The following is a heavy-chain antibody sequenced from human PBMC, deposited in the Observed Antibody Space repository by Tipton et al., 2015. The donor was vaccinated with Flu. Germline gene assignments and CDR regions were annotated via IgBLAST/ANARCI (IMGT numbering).Heavy chain of an antibody. J-gene: IGHJ4*02. V-gene: IGHV3-30*07. CDR2: ISYDATLE. CDR3: ASSPWFKEGRLPY. Sequence: RSLRLSCAASGINFSRYAMHWVRQAPGRGLEWVAVISYDATLEYFADSVKGRSTISRDNSKNTLFLQMNSLRSNDTAVYYCASSPWFKEGRLPYWAQGILVTVSS. D-gene: IGHD3-22*01. CDR1: GINFSRYA.